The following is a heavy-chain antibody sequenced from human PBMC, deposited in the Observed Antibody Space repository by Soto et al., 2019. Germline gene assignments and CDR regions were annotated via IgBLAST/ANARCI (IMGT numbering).Heavy chain of an antibody. CDR1: AFTFSNFA. J-gene: IGHJ4*02. CDR2: ISGSGSST. V-gene: IGHV3-23*01. Sequence: EVQLLESGGGLVQPGGSLRLSCAASAFTFSNFAMSWARQAPGKGLEWVSVISGSGSSTKYADSVKGRFTISRDYSKNTLYLQMNSLRAEDTAVYYCAKARWGYCSGGSCLFDDWGQGTLVTVTS. D-gene: IGHD2-15*01. CDR3: AKARWGYCSGGSCLFDD.